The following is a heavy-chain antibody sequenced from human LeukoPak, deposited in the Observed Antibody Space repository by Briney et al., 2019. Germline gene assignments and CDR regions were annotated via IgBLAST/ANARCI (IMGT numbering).Heavy chain of an antibody. J-gene: IGHJ4*02. Sequence: SETLSLTCTVSGGSISSGGYYWSWIRQHPGKGLEWIGYIYYSGSTYYNPSLKSRVTISVDTSKNQFSLKLSSVTAADTAVYYCARVSISGAMVRGVIPFDYWGQGTLVTVSP. CDR3: ARVSISGAMVRGVIPFDY. V-gene: IGHV4-31*03. D-gene: IGHD3-10*01. CDR1: GGSISSGGYY. CDR2: IYYSGST.